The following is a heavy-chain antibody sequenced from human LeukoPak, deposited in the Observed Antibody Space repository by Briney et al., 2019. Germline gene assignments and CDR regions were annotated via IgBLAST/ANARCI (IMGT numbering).Heavy chain of an antibody. CDR1: GGSVGSGTFY. CDR3: ASSGYYFPLLDY. D-gene: IGHD3-22*01. J-gene: IGHJ4*02. Sequence: PSETLSLTCTVSGGSVGSGTFYWSWIRQPPGKGLEWIGDIYYSGSTNYNPSLKSRVTISLDTSKNQLSLKLRSVTAADTAVYYCASSGYYFPLLDYWGQGNLVTVSS. V-gene: IGHV4-61*01. CDR2: IYYSGST.